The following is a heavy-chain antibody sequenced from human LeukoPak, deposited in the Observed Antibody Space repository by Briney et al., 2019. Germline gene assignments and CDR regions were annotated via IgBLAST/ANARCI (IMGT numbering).Heavy chain of an antibody. CDR3: ARGRPHGNDY. J-gene: IGHJ4*02. D-gene: IGHD4-23*01. CDR2: IASDGSST. CDR1: GFTFSSYW. V-gene: IGHV3-74*01. Sequence: GGSLRLSCAASGFTFSSYWMNWVGQAPGKGLVWVSRIASDGSSTTYADSVKGRFSISRDNAKNTLYLQMNSLRVEDTAVYYCARGRPHGNDYWGQGTLVTVSS.